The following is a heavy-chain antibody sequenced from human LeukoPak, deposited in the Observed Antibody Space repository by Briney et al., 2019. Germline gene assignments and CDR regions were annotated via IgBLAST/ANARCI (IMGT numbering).Heavy chain of an antibody. CDR2: IIPIFGTA. CDR3: ARGGRIGDYGDDDYYFDY. D-gene: IGHD4-17*01. J-gene: IGHJ4*02. Sequence: SVKVSCKASGGTFSSYAISGVRQAPGQGLEWRGGIIPIFGTANYAQKFQGRVTITTDESTSTAYMELSSPRSEDTAVYYCARGGRIGDYGDDDYYFDYWGQGTLVTVSS. CDR1: GGTFSSYA. V-gene: IGHV1-69*05.